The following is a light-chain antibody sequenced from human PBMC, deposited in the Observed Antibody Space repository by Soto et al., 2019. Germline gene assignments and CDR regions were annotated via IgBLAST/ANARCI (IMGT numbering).Light chain of an antibody. CDR3: QQYTGPPTT. J-gene: IGKJ5*01. Sequence: EIWMTQSPVTLSLSPGKRATLSCRASRSVGSTYLAWYQQRPGQAPRLLIYGASTRAAGIPDRFSGSGSGTDFTLTITRLEPEDSAVYFCQQYTGPPTTFGQGTRLEIK. CDR2: GAS. V-gene: IGKV3-20*01. CDR1: RSVGSTY.